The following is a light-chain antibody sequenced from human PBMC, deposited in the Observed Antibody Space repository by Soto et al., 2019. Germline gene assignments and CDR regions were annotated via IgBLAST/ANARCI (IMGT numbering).Light chain of an antibody. V-gene: IGKV2-28*01. CDR1: QRLLHSNGNTF. Sequence: EIVMTQSPPSLTVTPGEPASISCRSSQRLLHSNGNTFLDWYLQKPGQSPQLLIYLGSNRASGVPDRVRGSEAGTDFTLKISRVEAEDVGVYYCMQALQTPYTFGHGTKLEIK. J-gene: IGKJ2*01. CDR2: LGS. CDR3: MQALQTPYT.